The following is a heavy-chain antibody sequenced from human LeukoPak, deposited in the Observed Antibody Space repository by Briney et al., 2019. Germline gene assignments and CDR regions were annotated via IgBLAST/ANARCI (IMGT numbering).Heavy chain of an antibody. CDR1: GFTFNIYA. CDR3: AKEHREYCSSTSCPNWFDL. Sequence: GGSLRLSCAASGFTFNIYAMSWVRQAPGKGLEWVSAISASGGTTYYADSVKGRFTISRDNSENTLFLQMNSLRAEDMAVYYCAKEHREYCSSTSCPNWFDLWGQGTLVTVSS. J-gene: IGHJ5*02. D-gene: IGHD2-2*01. V-gene: IGHV3-23*01. CDR2: ISASGGTT.